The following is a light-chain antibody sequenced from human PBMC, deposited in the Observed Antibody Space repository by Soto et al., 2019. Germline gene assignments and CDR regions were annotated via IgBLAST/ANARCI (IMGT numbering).Light chain of an antibody. J-gene: IGLJ2*01. CDR3: GAWDSRLSVVV. Sequence: QSVLTQPPSVSAAPGQRVTIACSGSSSNIGSNYVSWYQHVPGTAPKLLIYDNNKRPSGIPDRFSGSKSGTSATLGITGLQTGDEAEYYCGAWDSRLSVVVFGGGTKVTVL. CDR2: DNN. CDR1: SSNIGSNY. V-gene: IGLV1-51*01.